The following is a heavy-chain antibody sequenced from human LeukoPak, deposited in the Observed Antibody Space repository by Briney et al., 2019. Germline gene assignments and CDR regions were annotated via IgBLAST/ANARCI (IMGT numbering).Heavy chain of an antibody. V-gene: IGHV3-23*01. CDR2: VCGNAACA. CDR3: ARHLATSGSYALDY. Sequence: GGSLRLSCAMSGFTLGDYAMTWIRQAPGKGLEWVSAVCGNAACALYADSVRGRFTISRDNSGGFVFLQMNNLGVADTAIYYCARHLATSGSYALDYWGQGTPVTVSS. J-gene: IGHJ4*02. CDR1: GFTLGDYA. D-gene: IGHD1-1*01.